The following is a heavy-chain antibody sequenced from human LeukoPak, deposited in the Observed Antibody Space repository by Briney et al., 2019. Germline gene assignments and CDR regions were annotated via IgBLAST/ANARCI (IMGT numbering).Heavy chain of an antibody. D-gene: IGHD6-19*01. CDR3: ARQGIESSGSSNSQDYYYYYMDV. J-gene: IGHJ6*03. CDR2: INHSGST. Sequence: SETLSLTCAVYGGSFSGYYWSWIRQPPGKGLEWIGEINHSGSTNYNPSLKSRVTISVDTSKNQFSLKLSSVTAADTAVYYCARQGIESSGSSNSQDYYYYYMDVWGKGTTVTISS. CDR1: GGSFSGYY. V-gene: IGHV4-34*01.